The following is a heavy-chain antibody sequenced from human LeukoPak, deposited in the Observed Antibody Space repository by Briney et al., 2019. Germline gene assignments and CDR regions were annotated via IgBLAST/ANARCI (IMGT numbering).Heavy chain of an antibody. Sequence: SQTLSLTCTVSGGSISSTDYYWSWIRQPPGKGLEWIAYINYSGSTYYNPSLNCRGTISLDTSKNQFSLTLRSVTAADTAVYYCAREVSAYLRGSGSFLDYWGQGTLVTVSS. V-gene: IGHV4-30-4*01. J-gene: IGHJ4*02. D-gene: IGHD3-10*01. CDR3: AREVSAYLRGSGSFLDY. CDR1: GGSISSTDYY. CDR2: INYSGST.